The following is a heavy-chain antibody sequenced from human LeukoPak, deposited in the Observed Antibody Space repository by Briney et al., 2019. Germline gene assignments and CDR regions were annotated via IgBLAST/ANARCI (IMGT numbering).Heavy chain of an antibody. CDR1: GYTFTSYG. CDR2: ISAYNGNT. V-gene: IGHV1-18*01. Sequence: EASVKVSCKASGYTFTSYGISWVRQAPGQGLEWMGWISAYNGNTNYAQKLQGRVTMTTDTSTSTAYMELRSLRSDDTAVYYCARDKYDILTGPGWFDPWGQGTLVTVSS. J-gene: IGHJ5*02. CDR3: ARDKYDILTGPGWFDP. D-gene: IGHD3-9*01.